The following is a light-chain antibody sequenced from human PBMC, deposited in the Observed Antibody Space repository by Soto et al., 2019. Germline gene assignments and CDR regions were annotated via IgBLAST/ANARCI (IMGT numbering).Light chain of an antibody. CDR1: ETVATN. CDR3: QQYGTSEII. V-gene: IGKV3-20*01. J-gene: IGKJ5*01. CDR2: GAS. Sequence: EIVLTHSLATLSLSPGERATLSFRASETVATNLAWYQQKPGQAPRLLISGASTRAAGISDRFSGSGSGTDFTLTISRLETEDFAVFYCQQYGTSEIIFGQGTRLEIK.